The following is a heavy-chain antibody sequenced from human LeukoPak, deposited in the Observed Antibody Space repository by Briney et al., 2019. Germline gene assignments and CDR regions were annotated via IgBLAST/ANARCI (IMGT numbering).Heavy chain of an antibody. D-gene: IGHD3-22*01. Sequence: SETLSLTCTVSGGSLSSGSYYWSWIRQPAGKGLEWIGRIYTSGSTNYNPSLKSRVTISVDTSKNQFSLKLSSVTAADTAVYYCARDYYYDSSGYYANWFDPWGQGTLVTVSS. J-gene: IGHJ5*02. V-gene: IGHV4-61*02. CDR1: GGSLSSGSYY. CDR2: IYTSGST. CDR3: ARDYYYDSSGYYANWFDP.